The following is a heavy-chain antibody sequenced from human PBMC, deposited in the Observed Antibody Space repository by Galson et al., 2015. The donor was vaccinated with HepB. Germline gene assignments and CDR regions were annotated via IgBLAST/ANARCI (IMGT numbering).Heavy chain of an antibody. CDR1: GYTFSSYL. V-gene: IGHV7-4-1*02. CDR3: ARDRDNGSYSFYFDD. J-gene: IGHJ4*02. Sequence: SVKVSCKASGYTFSSYLMNWVRQAPGQGLEWMGWINTNTGNPTYAQGFTGRFVFSLDTSVSTAYLQISSLKAEDTAVYYCARDRDNGSYSFYFDDWGQGTLVTVSS. D-gene: IGHD1-26*01. CDR2: INTNTGNP.